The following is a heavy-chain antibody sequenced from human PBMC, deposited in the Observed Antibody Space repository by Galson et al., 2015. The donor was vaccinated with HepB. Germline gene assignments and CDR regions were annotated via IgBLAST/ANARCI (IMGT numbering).Heavy chain of an antibody. J-gene: IGHJ4*02. D-gene: IGHD3-22*01. Sequence: SLRLSSAASGFTFSSYAMHWVRQAPGKGLEWVAVISYDGSNKYYADSVKGRFTISRDNSKNTLYLQMNSLRAEDTAVYYCARDHGDRITMIVVVIIWGIDYWGQGTLVTVSS. CDR3: ARDHGDRITMIVVVIIWGIDY. CDR1: GFTFSSYA. CDR2: ISYDGSNK. V-gene: IGHV3-30-3*01.